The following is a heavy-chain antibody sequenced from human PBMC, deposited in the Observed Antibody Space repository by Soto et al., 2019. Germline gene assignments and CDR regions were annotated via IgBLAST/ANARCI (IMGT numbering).Heavy chain of an antibody. CDR1: GFSFTTYV. D-gene: IGHD1-26*01. V-gene: IGHV3-30*18. Sequence: QVQLVESGGGVVQPGRSRRLSCAASGFSFTTYVMHWVRQAPGKGLEWVAVISHDGSYKYYGDAVKGRFTISRDTSKNAVYLEMNSLRPEDTAVYYCAKGLLAIVGTTLPRDAFNIWGQGTMVTVSS. CDR3: AKGLLAIVGTTLPRDAFNI. J-gene: IGHJ3*02. CDR2: ISHDGSYK.